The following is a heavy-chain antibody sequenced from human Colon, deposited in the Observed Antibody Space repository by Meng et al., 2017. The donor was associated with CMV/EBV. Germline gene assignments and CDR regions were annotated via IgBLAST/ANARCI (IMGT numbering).Heavy chain of an antibody. Sequence: GESLKISCAASGFTFSSYGMHWVRQAPGKGLEWVAFIRDDGSNKYYADSVKGRFTISRDNSKNTLYLQMNSLRAEDTAVYYCARDPKVLDTTLATGYWGQGTLVTVSS. V-gene: IGHV3-30*02. CDR3: ARDPKVLDTTLATGY. CDR1: GFTFSSYG. D-gene: IGHD5-18*01. CDR2: IRDDGSNK. J-gene: IGHJ4*02.